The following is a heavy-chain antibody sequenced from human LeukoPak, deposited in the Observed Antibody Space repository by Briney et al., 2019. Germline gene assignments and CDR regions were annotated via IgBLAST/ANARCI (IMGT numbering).Heavy chain of an antibody. D-gene: IGHD6-19*01. V-gene: IGHV1-18*01. CDR1: GYTFTSYG. J-gene: IGHJ6*02. Sequence: ASVKVSCKASGYTFTSYGISWVRQAPGQGLEWMGWISAYNGNTNYAQKLQGRVTMTTDTSTSTAYMELRSLRSDDTVVYYCARLIAVHYYYGMDVWGQGTTVTVSS. CDR3: ARLIAVHYYYGMDV. CDR2: ISAYNGNT.